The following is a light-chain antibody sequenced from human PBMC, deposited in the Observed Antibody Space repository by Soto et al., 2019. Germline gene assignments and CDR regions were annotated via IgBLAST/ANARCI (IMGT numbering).Light chain of an antibody. CDR1: QSISSY. CDR3: QQSYSTPPFT. CDR2: AAS. V-gene: IGKV1-39*01. Sequence: DIQMTQSPSSLSASVGDRVTITCRASQSISSYLNRYQQKPGKAPKLLIYAASSLQSGVPSRFSGSGSGTDFTLTICSLQPEDFATYYCQQSYSTPPFTFGPGTKVDIK. J-gene: IGKJ3*01.